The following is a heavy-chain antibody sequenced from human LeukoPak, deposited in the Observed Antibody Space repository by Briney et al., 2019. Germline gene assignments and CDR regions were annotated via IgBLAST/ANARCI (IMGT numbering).Heavy chain of an antibody. CDR3: VRVDDFFSGYSTFDL. CDR1: GATVSFTSYY. D-gene: IGHD3-3*01. CDR2: IYYNGFS. Sequence: PSETLSLTCTVSGATVSFTSYYWGWIRQPPGKGLDWIGNIYYNGFSYYNPSLKSRLTMSVDTSKNQFSLKLRSVNTTDTAVYFCVRVDDFFSGYSTFDLWGQGTPVTVSS. J-gene: IGHJ4*02. V-gene: IGHV4-39*01.